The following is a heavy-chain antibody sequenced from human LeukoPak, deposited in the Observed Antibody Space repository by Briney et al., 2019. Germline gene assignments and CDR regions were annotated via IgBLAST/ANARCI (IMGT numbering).Heavy chain of an antibody. J-gene: IGHJ4*02. CDR2: INHSGST. D-gene: IGHD3-16*02. Sequence: SETLSLTCAVYGGSFSGYYWSWIRQPPGKGLEWIGEINHSGSTNYNPSLKSRVTISVDTSKNQFSLKLSSVTAADTAVYYCARDSNDYVWGSYRSFDYWGQGTLVTVSS. CDR3: ARDSNDYVWGSYRSFDY. CDR1: GGSFSGYY. V-gene: IGHV4-34*01.